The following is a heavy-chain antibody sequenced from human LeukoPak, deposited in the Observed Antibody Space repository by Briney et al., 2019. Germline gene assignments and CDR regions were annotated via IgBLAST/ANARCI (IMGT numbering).Heavy chain of an antibody. V-gene: IGHV5-51*01. CDR3: ARQAPTSKQWLELPSYFDY. D-gene: IGHD6-19*01. CDR1: GYSSTSYW. CDR2: IYPGDSDT. J-gene: IGHJ4*02. Sequence: GESLQISCKGSGYSSTSYWIGWVRRMPGKGLEWMGFIYPGDSDTRYGPSFQGQVTISADKSISTAYLQWSSLKASDTAMYYCARQAPTSKQWLELPSYFDYWGQGTLVTVSS.